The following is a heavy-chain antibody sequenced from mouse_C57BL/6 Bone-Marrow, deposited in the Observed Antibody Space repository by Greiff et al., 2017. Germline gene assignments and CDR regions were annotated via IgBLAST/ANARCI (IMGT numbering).Heavy chain of an antibody. Sequence: EVQRVESGPGLVKPSQSLSLTCSVTGYSITSGYYWNWIRQFPGNKLEWMGYISYDGSNNYNPSLKNRISITRDTSKNQFFLKLNSVTTEDTATYYCARGGYGSSLWYFDVWGTGTTVTVSS. CDR1: GYSITSGYY. D-gene: IGHD1-1*01. V-gene: IGHV3-6*01. CDR2: ISYDGSN. CDR3: ARGGYGSSLWYFDV. J-gene: IGHJ1*03.